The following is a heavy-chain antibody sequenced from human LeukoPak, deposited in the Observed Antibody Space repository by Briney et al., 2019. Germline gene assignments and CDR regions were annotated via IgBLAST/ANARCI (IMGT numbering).Heavy chain of an antibody. CDR2: IYTSGST. J-gene: IGHJ4*02. CDR3: SGDFQGYCSGGSCYAEDY. V-gene: IGHV4-4*07. Sequence: TSETLSLTCTVSGGSISSYYWSWIRQPAGKGLEWIGRIYTSGSTNYNPSLKSRVTMSVDTSKNQFSLKLSSVTAADTAVYYCSGDFQGYCSGGSCYAEDYWGQGTLVTVSS. CDR1: GGSISSYY. D-gene: IGHD2-15*01.